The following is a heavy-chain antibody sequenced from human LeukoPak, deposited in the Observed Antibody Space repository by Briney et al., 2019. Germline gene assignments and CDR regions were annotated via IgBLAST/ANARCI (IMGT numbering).Heavy chain of an antibody. CDR2: ISYDGSNK. J-gene: IGHJ6*02. Sequence: PGGSLRLSYAASVFTFSSYGMHWVRQAPGKGLEWVAVISYDGSNKYYADSVKGRFTISRDNSKNTLYLQMRAEDTAVYYCAKANNYGSGPRIYYYGMDVWGQGTTVTVSS. D-gene: IGHD3-10*01. V-gene: IGHV3-30*18. CDR3: AKANNYGSGPRIYYYGMDV. CDR1: VFTFSSYG.